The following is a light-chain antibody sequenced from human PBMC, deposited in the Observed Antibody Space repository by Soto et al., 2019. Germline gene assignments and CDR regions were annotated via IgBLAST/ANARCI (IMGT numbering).Light chain of an antibody. CDR3: SSYTSRDTVI. J-gene: IGLJ2*01. V-gene: IGLV2-14*01. Sequence: QSVLTQPASVSGSPGQSITISCSGTSSDVGAYDHVSWYQQYPGKAPKFIIFEISNRPPGISSRFSGSRSGNTASLTISRLQAEDEAYYYCSSYTSRDTVIFGGGTKVTVL. CDR1: SSDVGAYDH. CDR2: EIS.